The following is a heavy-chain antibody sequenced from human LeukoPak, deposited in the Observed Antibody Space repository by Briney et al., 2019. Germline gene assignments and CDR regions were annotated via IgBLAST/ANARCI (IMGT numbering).Heavy chain of an antibody. CDR3: ARDGEITINAFDI. D-gene: IGHD3-10*01. CDR1: GGSFSGYY. CDR2: INHSGST. V-gene: IGHV4-34*01. Sequence: SETLSLTCAVYGGSFSGYYWSWIRQPPGKGLEWIGEINHSGSTNYNPSLKSRVTISVDTSKNQFSLKLSSVTAADTAVYYCARDGEITINAFDIWGQGTMVTVSS. J-gene: IGHJ3*02.